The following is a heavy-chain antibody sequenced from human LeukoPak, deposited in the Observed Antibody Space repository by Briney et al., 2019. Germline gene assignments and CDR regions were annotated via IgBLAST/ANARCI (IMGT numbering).Heavy chain of an antibody. CDR3: AKDFGPGSGAGTWGVGY. V-gene: IGHV3-48*03. CDR1: GFTFSSYE. CDR2: IRSSGSTI. D-gene: IGHD3-10*01. Sequence: GGSLRLSCAASGFTFSSYEMNWVRQAPGKGLEWVSYIRSSGSTIYYADSVKGRFTISRDNAKNSLYLQMNSLRAEDTALYYCAKDFGPGSGAGTWGVGYWGQGTLVTVSS. J-gene: IGHJ4*02.